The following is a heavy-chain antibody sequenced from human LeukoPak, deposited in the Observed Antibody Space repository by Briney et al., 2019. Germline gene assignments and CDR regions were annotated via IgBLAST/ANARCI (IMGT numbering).Heavy chain of an antibody. Sequence: PETLSLTCTVSGYSISSGYYWGWIRQPPGKGLEWIGSIYHSGSTYYNPSLKSRVTISVDTSKNQFSLKLSSVTAADTAVYYCARALYSSGYFDYWGQGTLVTVSS. J-gene: IGHJ4*02. D-gene: IGHD3-22*01. V-gene: IGHV4-38-2*02. CDR3: ARALYSSGYFDY. CDR1: GYSISSGYY. CDR2: IYHSGST.